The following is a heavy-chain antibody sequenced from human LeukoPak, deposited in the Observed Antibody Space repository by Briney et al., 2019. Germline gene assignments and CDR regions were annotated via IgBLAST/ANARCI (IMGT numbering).Heavy chain of an antibody. CDR1: GGSISSSSYS. Sequence: SETLSLTCTVSGGSISSSSYSWGWIRQPPGKGLEWIGSIYYSGSTFYNPSLKSRVTISVDTSKNQFSLKLSSVTAADTAVYYCARGLRWSDTWGQGTLVTVSS. CDR2: IYYSGST. V-gene: IGHV4-39*01. J-gene: IGHJ5*02. D-gene: IGHD4-23*01. CDR3: ARGLRWSDT.